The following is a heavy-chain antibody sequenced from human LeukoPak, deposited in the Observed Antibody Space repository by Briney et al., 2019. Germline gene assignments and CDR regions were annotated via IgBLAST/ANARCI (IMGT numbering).Heavy chain of an antibody. V-gene: IGHV3-9*03. CDR2: ISWNSGSI. J-gene: IGHJ3*02. CDR3: AKSGPDAFDI. CDR1: GFAFDDYA. Sequence: GRSLRLSCAGSGFAFDDYAMHWVRQAPGKGLEWVSGISWNSGSIGYADSVKGRFTISRDNAKNSLYLQMNSLRAEDMALYYCAKSGPDAFDIWGQGTMVTVSS. D-gene: IGHD3-10*01.